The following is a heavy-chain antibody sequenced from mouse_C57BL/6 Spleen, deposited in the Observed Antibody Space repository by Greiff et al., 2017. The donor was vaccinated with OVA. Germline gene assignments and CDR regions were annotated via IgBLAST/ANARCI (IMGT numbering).Heavy chain of an antibody. CDR3: TRWEVVADFDV. V-gene: IGHV1-5*01. CDR2: IYPGNSDT. D-gene: IGHD1-1*01. Sequence: VQLQQSGTVLARPGASVKMSCKTSGYTFTSYWMHWVKQRPGQGLEWIGAIYPGNSDTSYNQKFKGKAKLTAVTSASTAYMELSSLTNEDAAVYYGTRWEVVADFDVWGTGTTVTVSS. CDR1: GYTFTSYW. J-gene: IGHJ1*03.